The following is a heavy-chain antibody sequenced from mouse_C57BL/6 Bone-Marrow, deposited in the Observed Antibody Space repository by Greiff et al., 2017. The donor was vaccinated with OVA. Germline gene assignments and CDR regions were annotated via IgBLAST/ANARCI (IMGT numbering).Heavy chain of an antibody. J-gene: IGHJ4*01. D-gene: IGHD2-4*01. Sequence: EVQLQQSGPELVKPGASVKISCKASGYTFTDYYMNWVKQSHGKSLEWIGDINPNNGGTSYNQKFKGKATLTVDKSSSTAYMELRSLTSEDSAVYYCARSGVITTPYYAMDYWGQGTSVTVSS. V-gene: IGHV1-26*01. CDR3: ARSGVITTPYYAMDY. CDR1: GYTFTDYY. CDR2: INPNNGGT.